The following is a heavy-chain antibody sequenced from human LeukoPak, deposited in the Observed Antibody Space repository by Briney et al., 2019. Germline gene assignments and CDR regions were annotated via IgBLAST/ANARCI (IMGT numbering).Heavy chain of an antibody. CDR3: ARRNDILTGYFYRGWFDP. D-gene: IGHD3-9*01. V-gene: IGHV1-69*13. CDR1: GGTFSSYV. CDR2: IIPIFGTA. Sequence: ASVKVSCKASGGTFSSYVINWVRQAPGQGLEWMGGIIPIFGTANYAQKFQGRVTITADESTSTAYMELSSLRSEDTAVYYCARRNDILTGYFYRGWFDPWGQGTLVTVSS. J-gene: IGHJ5*02.